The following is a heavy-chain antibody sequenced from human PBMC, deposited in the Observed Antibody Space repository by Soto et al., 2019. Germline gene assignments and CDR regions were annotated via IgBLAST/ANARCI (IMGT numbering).Heavy chain of an antibody. CDR1: GFTFSDYY. CDR3: ARSGDNYNRLDY. CDR2: SSNSGTFS. Sequence: GGSMRLSCEGSGFTFSDYYISWIRQAPGKGLEWISYSSNSGTFSRYADSVKGRFSISRDNTKNLLYLQMNSLRAEDTAVYYCARSGDNYNRLDYWGQGTLVTVSS. J-gene: IGHJ4*02. D-gene: IGHD1-1*01. V-gene: IGHV3-11*06.